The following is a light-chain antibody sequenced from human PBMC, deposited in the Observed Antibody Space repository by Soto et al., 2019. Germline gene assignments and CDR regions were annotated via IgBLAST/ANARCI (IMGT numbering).Light chain of an antibody. Sequence: IVLTQSPGTLSLSPGERATLSCRASQSIRSSYLVWYQQKPGQAPRLLIYGASNRAIGIPGRFSGSGSGTDFTLTISRLEPEDFAVYSCQQFDSSLRTFGQGTQVEIK. CDR2: GAS. CDR3: QQFDSSLRT. CDR1: QSIRSSY. V-gene: IGKV3-20*01. J-gene: IGKJ1*01.